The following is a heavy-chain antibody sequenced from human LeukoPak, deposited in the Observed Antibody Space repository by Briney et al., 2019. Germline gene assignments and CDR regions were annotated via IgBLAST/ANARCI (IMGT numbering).Heavy chain of an antibody. J-gene: IGHJ4*02. CDR3: AKTWQWLGASGY. Sequence: GGSLRLSCAASGFTFSSYAMSWVRQAPGKGLEWVSSVSGSGGSTYYADSVKGRFTISRDNSKNTLYLQMNSLRAEDTAVYYCAKTWQWLGASGYWGQGTLVTVSS. CDR1: GFTFSSYA. V-gene: IGHV3-23*01. D-gene: IGHD6-19*01. CDR2: VSGSGGST.